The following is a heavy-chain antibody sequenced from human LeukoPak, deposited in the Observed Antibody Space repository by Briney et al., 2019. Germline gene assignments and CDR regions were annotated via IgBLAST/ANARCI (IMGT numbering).Heavy chain of an antibody. CDR1: GGSFSGYY. CDR3: ARVIIAARPLSGWFDP. Sequence: SETLSLTCAVYGGSFSGYYWSWIRQPPGKGLEWIGEINHSGSTNYNPSLKSRVTLSVDTSKNQFSLKLSSVTAADTAVYYCARVIIAARPLSGWFDPWGQGTLVTVSS. D-gene: IGHD6-6*01. J-gene: IGHJ5*02. CDR2: INHSGST. V-gene: IGHV4-34*01.